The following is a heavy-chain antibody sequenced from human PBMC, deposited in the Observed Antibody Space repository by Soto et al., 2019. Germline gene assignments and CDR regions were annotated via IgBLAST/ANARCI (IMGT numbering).Heavy chain of an antibody. V-gene: IGHV3-30-3*01. CDR1: GFTFSSYA. D-gene: IGHD6-13*01. Sequence: QVQLVESGGGVVQPGRSLRLSCAASGFTFSSYAMHWVRQAPGKGLEWVAVISYDGSNKYYADSVKGRFTISRDNSKNTLYLQVNSLRAEDSAVYYCASLGRDSSRWYGVTLYYYYGMDVWGQGTTVTVSS. CDR2: ISYDGSNK. CDR3: ASLGRDSSRWYGVTLYYYYGMDV. J-gene: IGHJ6*02.